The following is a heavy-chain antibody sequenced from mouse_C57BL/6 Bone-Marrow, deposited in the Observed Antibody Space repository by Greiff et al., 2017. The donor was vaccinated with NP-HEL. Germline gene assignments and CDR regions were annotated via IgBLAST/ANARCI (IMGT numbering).Heavy chain of an antibody. V-gene: IGHV1-72*01. CDR1: GYTFTSYW. Sequence: QQSCKASGYTFTSYWMHWVKQRPGRGLEWIGRIDPNSGGTKYNEKFKSKATLTVDKPSSTAYMQLSSLTSEDSAVYYCARYYSNYAWFAYWGQGTLVTVSA. CDR3: ARYYSNYAWFAY. D-gene: IGHD2-5*01. CDR2: IDPNSGGT. J-gene: IGHJ3*01.